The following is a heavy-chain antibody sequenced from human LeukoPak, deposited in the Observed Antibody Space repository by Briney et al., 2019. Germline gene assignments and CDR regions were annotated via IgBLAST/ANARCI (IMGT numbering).Heavy chain of an antibody. CDR2: ISAYNGYT. CDR3: ARTVYSSQTTVDY. J-gene: IGHJ4*02. V-gene: IGHV1-18*01. D-gene: IGHD6-13*01. Sequence: ASVKVSCKASGGTFSSYAISWVRQAPGQGLEWMGRISAYNGYTKYARNLQGRVTMTTDTSTTTAYMELRSLRSDDTAVYYCARTVYSSQTTVDYWGQGTLVTVSS. CDR1: GGTFSSYA.